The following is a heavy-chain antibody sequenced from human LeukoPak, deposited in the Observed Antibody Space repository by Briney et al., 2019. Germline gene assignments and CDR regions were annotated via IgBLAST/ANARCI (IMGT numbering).Heavy chain of an antibody. CDR1: GYTLTKLS. CDR2: FGPENGGL. CDR3: ARDLYGSGKNWFDP. V-gene: IGHV1-24*01. J-gene: IGHJ5*02. Sequence: ASVKVSCKLSGYTLTKLSMHWVRQTPGKGLEWMGGFGPENGGLIYAQKFQGRLTMTEDTSTDTAYMELRSLRSDDTAVYYCARDLYGSGKNWFDPWGQGTLVTVSS. D-gene: IGHD3-10*01.